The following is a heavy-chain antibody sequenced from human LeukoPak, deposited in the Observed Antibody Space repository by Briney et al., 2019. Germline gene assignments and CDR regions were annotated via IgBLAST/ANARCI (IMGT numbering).Heavy chain of an antibody. J-gene: IGHJ4*02. V-gene: IGHV4-59*12. Sequence: SETLSLTCTVSGGSISSYYWSWIRQPPGKGLEWIGYIYHSGSTYYNPSLKSRVTISVDRSKNQFSLKLSSVTAADTAMYYCARERRDSSGRKTRSSDYWGQGTLVTVSS. CDR3: ARERRDSSGRKTRSSDY. D-gene: IGHD3-22*01. CDR1: GGSISSYY. CDR2: IYHSGST.